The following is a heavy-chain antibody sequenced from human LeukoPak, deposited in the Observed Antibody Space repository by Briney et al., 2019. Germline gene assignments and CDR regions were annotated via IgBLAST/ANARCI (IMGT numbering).Heavy chain of an antibody. CDR2: ISGSGSGT. J-gene: IGHJ4*02. Sequence: GGSLRLSCAASGFTFSSYAMTWVRQAPGKGPEWVSHISGSGSGTYYAASVKGRFTISRDNSKNALYLQMNSLRAEDTALYYCAKDVAAAGPPLDYWGQGTLVTVSS. CDR1: GFTFSSYA. CDR3: AKDVAAAGPPLDY. V-gene: IGHV3-23*01. D-gene: IGHD6-13*01.